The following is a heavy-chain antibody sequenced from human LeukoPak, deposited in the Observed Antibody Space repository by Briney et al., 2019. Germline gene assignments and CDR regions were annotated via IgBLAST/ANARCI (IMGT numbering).Heavy chain of an antibody. CDR1: GFTFSDHY. J-gene: IGHJ4*02. D-gene: IGHD1-26*01. Sequence: GGSLRLSCAASGFTFSDHYMNWVRQAPGKGLEWVANIKQDGREKNYVDSVKGRFTISRDNAKNSLYLQMNSLRVEDAAVYFCTRGERGGDWGQGTLVTVSS. CDR3: TRGERGGD. V-gene: IGHV3-7*04. CDR2: IKQDGREK.